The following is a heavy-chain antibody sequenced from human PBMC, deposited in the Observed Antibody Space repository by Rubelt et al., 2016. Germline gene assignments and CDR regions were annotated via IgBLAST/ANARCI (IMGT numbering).Heavy chain of an antibody. D-gene: IGHD6-13*01. CDR3: ARDVSAAGATFDS. Sequence: GFTLNNYWMHWVRQAPGKGLVWVSEIKYDGSATNYADSVKGRFTISRDSAMSTLYLQMNSLRVEDTAFYYCARDVSAAGATFDSWGQGTLVTVSS. CDR1: GFTLNNYW. V-gene: IGHV3-74*01. CDR2: IKYDGSAT. J-gene: IGHJ4*02.